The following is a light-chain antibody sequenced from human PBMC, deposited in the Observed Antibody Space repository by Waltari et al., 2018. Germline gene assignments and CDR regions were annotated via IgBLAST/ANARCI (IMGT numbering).Light chain of an antibody. V-gene: IGKV3-11*01. CDR3: QQRSNWVT. CDR2: DAS. J-gene: IGKJ2*01. CDR1: QSVSSY. Sequence: EIVLTQSPATLSLSPGERATLSGRASQSVSSYIAWYQQQPGQAPRLFIYDASNRATGIPARFSGSGSGTDFTLTISSLEPEDFAVYYCQQRSNWVTFGQGTKLEIK.